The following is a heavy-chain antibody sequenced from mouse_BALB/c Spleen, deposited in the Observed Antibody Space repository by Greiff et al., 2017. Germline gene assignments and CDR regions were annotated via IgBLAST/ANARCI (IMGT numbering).Heavy chain of an antibody. V-gene: IGHV1-54*01. CDR1: GYAFTNYL. Sequence: QVQLKESGAELVRPGTSVKVSCKASGYAFTNYLIEWVKQRPGQGLEWIGVINPGSGGTNYNEKFKGKATLTADKSSSTAYMQLSSLTSDDSAVYFCARSLSTMIKGFAYWGQGTLVTVSA. J-gene: IGHJ3*01. CDR3: ARSLSTMIKGFAY. D-gene: IGHD2-4*01. CDR2: INPGSGGT.